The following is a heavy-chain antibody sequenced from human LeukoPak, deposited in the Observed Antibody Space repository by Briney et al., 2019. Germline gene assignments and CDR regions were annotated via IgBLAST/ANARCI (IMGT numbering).Heavy chain of an antibody. Sequence: GESLKISCKGSGYTFTNYWIGWVRQTPGKGLEFMGIIYPGDSDTRYSPSFQGQVTISVDKSINTAYLQWSSLKASDSAMYYCAGLKIVPTAVAHWGQGTLVSVSP. D-gene: IGHD2-2*01. CDR3: AGLKIVPTAVAH. CDR1: GYTFTNYW. J-gene: IGHJ4*02. V-gene: IGHV5-51*01. CDR2: IYPGDSDT.